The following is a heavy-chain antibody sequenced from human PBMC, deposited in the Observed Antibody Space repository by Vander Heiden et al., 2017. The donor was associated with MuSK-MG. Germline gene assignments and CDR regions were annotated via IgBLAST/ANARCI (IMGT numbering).Heavy chain of an antibody. V-gene: IGHV1-69*01. D-gene: IGHD5-18*01. CDR3: ARGVGIQLWLKGGDWFDP. Sequence: QVQLVQSGAEVKKPGSSVKVSCKASGGTFSSYAISWVRQAPGQGLEWMGGITPIFGTANYAQKFQGRVTITADESTSTAYMELSSLRSEDTAVYYCARGVGIQLWLKGGDWFDPWGQGTLVTVSS. CDR1: GGTFSSYA. J-gene: IGHJ5*02. CDR2: ITPIFGTA.